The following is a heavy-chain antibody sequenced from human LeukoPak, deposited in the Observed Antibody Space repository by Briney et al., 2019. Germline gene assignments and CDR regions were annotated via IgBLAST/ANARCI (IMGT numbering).Heavy chain of an antibody. V-gene: IGHV3-23*01. Sequence: GGALRLSCAASGFTFSSYDMTWVRQAPGRGLEWVSSIRPSGDNTYYADSVKGRFTISRDNSKNTLYLQMNSLRAEDTAVYYCAKIKWFGELFSPYYFDYWGQGTLVTVSS. J-gene: IGHJ4*02. CDR1: GFTFSSYD. D-gene: IGHD3-10*01. CDR3: AKIKWFGELFSPYYFDY. CDR2: IRPSGDNT.